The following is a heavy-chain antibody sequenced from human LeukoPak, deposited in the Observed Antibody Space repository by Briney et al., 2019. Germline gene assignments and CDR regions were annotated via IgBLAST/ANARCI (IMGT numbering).Heavy chain of an antibody. Sequence: ASVKVSCKASGYTFTGYYMHWVRQAPGQGLEWMGWINPNSGGTNYAQKFQGRVTMTRDTSISTAYMELSGLRSDDTAVCYCARVHPVTTYYGMDVWGRGTTVTVSS. CDR1: GYTFTGYY. CDR2: INPNSGGT. CDR3: ARVHPVTTYYGMDV. D-gene: IGHD4-17*01. V-gene: IGHV1-2*02. J-gene: IGHJ6*02.